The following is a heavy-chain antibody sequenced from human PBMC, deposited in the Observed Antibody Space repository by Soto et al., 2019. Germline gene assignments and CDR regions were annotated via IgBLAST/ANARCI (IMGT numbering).Heavy chain of an antibody. D-gene: IGHD5-18*01. V-gene: IGHV3-21*01. J-gene: IGHJ3*02. CDR1: AFTFFILT. CDR2: TSTSSSYI. Sequence: PWVTLRRPCLPSAFTFFILTMNWGHHSPSNILEWVSYTSTSSSYIYNAESVKGRFSISRDNAKNSLYLQMNRLSAEDTAVYYCARVRRIGYSYGRVAFEIWGQGTMVTVSS. CDR3: ARVRRIGYSYGRVAFEI.